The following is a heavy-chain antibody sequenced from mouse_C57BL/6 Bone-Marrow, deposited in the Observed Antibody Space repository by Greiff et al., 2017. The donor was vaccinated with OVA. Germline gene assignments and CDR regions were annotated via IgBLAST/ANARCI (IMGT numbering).Heavy chain of an antibody. CDR3: TTAYYDYDEGVAY. D-gene: IGHD2-4*01. CDR2: LDPENGDT. J-gene: IGHJ3*01. V-gene: IGHV14-4*01. CDR1: GFNIKDDY. Sequence: VQLQQSGAALVRPGASVKLSCTASGFNIKDDYMHWVKQRPEQGLEWIGWLDPENGDTAYASQFQGTATITAATPSNTAYLQLSSLTSEDTAVYYGTTAYYDYDEGVAYWGQGTLVAVSA.